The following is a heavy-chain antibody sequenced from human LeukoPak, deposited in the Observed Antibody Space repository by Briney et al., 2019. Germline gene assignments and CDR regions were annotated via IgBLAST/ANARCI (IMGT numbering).Heavy chain of an antibody. CDR3: AKDVGCGVGSPRRGYLGN. CDR1: GFTFSSYA. V-gene: IGHV3-23*01. Sequence: GGSLRLSCAASGFTFSSYAMSWVRQAPGKGLEWVSAISGSGGSTYYADSVKGRFTISRDNSKNTLYLQMNSLRAEDTAVDYSAKDVGCGVGSPRRGYLGNSGQGTLVTVSP. D-gene: IGHD2-21*01. J-gene: IGHJ4*02. CDR2: ISGSGGST.